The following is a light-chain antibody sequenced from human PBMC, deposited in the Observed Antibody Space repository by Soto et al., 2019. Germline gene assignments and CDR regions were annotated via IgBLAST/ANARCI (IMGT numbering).Light chain of an antibody. CDR3: QQYNNWPPWT. J-gene: IGKJ1*01. V-gene: IGKV3-15*01. CDR2: GAS. Sequence: EIVRTQSPATLSVSPGERATLSCRASQSVSSNLAWYQQKPGQAPRLLIYGASTRATGIPARFSGSGSGTEFALTFSSLQSEDFAVYYRQQYNNWPPWTFGQGTKVEIK. CDR1: QSVSSN.